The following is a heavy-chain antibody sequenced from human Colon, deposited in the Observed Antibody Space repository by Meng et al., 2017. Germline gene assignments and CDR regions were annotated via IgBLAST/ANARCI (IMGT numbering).Heavy chain of an antibody. CDR2: VYHTGTT. Sequence: QGHLQALRPGLVKPSGTPTLICSVSGVSVSTNNWGSWVRQPPGKGLEWIGEVYHTGTTNYNSSLQSRVTISLDKSKNQFSLNLNSVTAADTAVYYCARGPEDDHGDRSWFDPWGQGTLVTVSS. D-gene: IGHD4-17*01. V-gene: IGHV4-4*02. CDR1: GVSVSTNNW. CDR3: ARGPEDDHGDRSWFDP. J-gene: IGHJ5*02.